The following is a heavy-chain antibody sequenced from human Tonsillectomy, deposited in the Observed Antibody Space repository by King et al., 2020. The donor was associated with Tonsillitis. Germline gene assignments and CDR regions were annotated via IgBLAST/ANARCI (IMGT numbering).Heavy chain of an antibody. D-gene: IGHD1-7*01. CDR3: VGAIRELIPPLAV. V-gene: IGHV1-69*09. CDR2: IIPLLDMA. CDR1: GDSFANYA. J-gene: IGHJ6*02. Sequence: QLVESGAEVKKPGSSVKVSCKGSGDSFANYAISWVRQAPGQGLEWMGRIIPLLDMADHAQKFQDRVTITADRSTNTAYMELTSLRSDDTAVYYCVGAIRELIPPLAVWGQRTTVSVPS.